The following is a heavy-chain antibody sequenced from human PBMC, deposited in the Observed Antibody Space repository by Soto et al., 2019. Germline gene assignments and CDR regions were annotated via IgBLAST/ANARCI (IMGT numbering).Heavy chain of an antibody. V-gene: IGHV3-72*01. CDR2: IRNKAHTYSK. CDR3: VRTMQPRTTTYFDY. Sequence: EKGLWGVGSIRNKAHTYSKTYAAPVKGRLTFSRDDSKNSVYLQMNSLKTEDTAVYYCVRTMQPRTTTYFDYWGQATLVTVSS. D-gene: IGHD1-1*01. J-gene: IGHJ4*02.